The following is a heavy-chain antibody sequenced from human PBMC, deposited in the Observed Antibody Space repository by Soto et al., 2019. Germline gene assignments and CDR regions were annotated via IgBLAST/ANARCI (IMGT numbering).Heavy chain of an antibody. V-gene: IGHV1-46*03. CDR2: INPSGGST. J-gene: IGHJ6*02. D-gene: IGHD5-18*01. Sequence: GASVKVSCKASGYTFTSYYMHWVRQAPGQGLEWMGIINPSGGSTSYAQKFQGRVTMTRDTSTSTVYMELSSLRSEDTAVYYCARGRGTLSTAMVDYYYGMDVWGQGTTVTVSS. CDR1: GYTFTSYY. CDR3: ARGRGTLSTAMVDYYYGMDV.